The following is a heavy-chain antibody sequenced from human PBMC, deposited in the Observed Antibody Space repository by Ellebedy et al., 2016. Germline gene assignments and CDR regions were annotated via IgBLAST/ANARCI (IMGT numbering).Heavy chain of an antibody. CDR2: INHSGST. J-gene: IGHJ3*02. V-gene: IGHV4-34*01. CDR3: ARGHSYGILRGAFDI. D-gene: IGHD5-18*01. CDR1: GGSFSGYY. Sequence: SETLSLTCAVYGGSFSGYYWSWIHQPPGKGLEWIGEINHSGSTNYNPSLKSRVTISVDTSKNQFSLKLSSVTAADTAVYYCARGHSYGILRGAFDIWGQGTMVTVSS.